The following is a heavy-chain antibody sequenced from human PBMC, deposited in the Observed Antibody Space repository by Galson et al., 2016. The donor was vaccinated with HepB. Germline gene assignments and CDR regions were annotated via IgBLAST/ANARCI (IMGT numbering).Heavy chain of an antibody. Sequence: SLRLSCAASGFTFSNNGMSWVRQAPGEGLDWVSVIYSDGSTFYANSVKGRFTISRDNSKNTLYLQLNGLRAEDTAVCYCARSILRGVSAADYWGLGTLVTVSS. J-gene: IGHJ4*02. CDR2: IYSDGST. CDR1: GFTFSNNG. D-gene: IGHD3-10*01. V-gene: IGHV3-53*01. CDR3: ARSILRGVSAADY.